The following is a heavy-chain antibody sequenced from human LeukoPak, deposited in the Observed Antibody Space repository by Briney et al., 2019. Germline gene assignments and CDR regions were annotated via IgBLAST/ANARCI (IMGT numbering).Heavy chain of an antibody. J-gene: IGHJ5*01. Sequence: GRSLRLSCAASGFTFSSYAMSWVRQAPGKGLGWVSAISGSGGSTYYADSVKGRFTISRDNSKNTLYLQMNSLRAGDTAVYYCASMGGDYDILTGYSTFDPWGQGTLVTVSS. CDR3: ASMGGDYDILTGYSTFDP. V-gene: IGHV3-23*01. D-gene: IGHD3-9*01. CDR1: GFTFSSYA. CDR2: ISGSGGST.